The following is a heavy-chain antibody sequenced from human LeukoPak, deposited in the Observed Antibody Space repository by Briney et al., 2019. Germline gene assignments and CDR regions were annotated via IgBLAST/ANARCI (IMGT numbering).Heavy chain of an antibody. CDR2: ISGYNGNT. CDR3: ASSDPKNRPYSSSRRVWFDP. J-gene: IGHJ5*02. Sequence: ASVKVSCKTSGYSFTDYYMHWVRQAPGQGLEWMGWISGYNGNTNFAKKVLGRVTMTTDTSTSTAYMELRSLRSDDTAVYYCASSDPKNRPYSSSRRVWFDPWGQGTLVTVSS. CDR1: GYSFTDYY. D-gene: IGHD6-13*01. V-gene: IGHV1-18*01.